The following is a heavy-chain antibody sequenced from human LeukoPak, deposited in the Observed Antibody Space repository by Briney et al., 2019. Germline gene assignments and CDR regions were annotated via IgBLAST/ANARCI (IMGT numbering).Heavy chain of an antibody. D-gene: IGHD3-10*01. CDR3: ARDATYYYGSGSYP. J-gene: IGHJ4*02. CDR2: ISGSGGST. CDR1: GFTFSSYA. V-gene: IGHV3-23*01. Sequence: TGGSLRLSCAASGFTFSSYAMSWVRQAPGKGLEWVSAISGSGGSTYYADSVKGRFTITRDNSKNTLYLQMNSLRAEDTAVYYCARDATYYYGSGSYPWGQGTLVTVSP.